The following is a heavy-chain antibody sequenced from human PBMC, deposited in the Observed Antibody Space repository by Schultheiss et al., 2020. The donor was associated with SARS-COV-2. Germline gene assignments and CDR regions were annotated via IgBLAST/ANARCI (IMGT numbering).Heavy chain of an antibody. CDR2: ISYDGSNK. CDR1: GFTFSSYG. D-gene: IGHD1-26*01. Sequence: GGSLRLSCAAAGFTFSSYGMHWVRQAPGKGLEWVAVISYDGSNKYYADSVKGRFTISRDNAKNSLYLQMNSLRAEDTAVYYCARDHFSRWEPTPMGAFDIWGQGTMVTVSS. J-gene: IGHJ3*02. CDR3: ARDHFSRWEPTPMGAFDI. V-gene: IGHV3-30*03.